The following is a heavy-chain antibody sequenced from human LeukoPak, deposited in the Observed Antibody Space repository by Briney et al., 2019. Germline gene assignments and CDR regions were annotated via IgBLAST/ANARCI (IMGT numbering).Heavy chain of an antibody. CDR1: GYTFTTYG. V-gene: IGHV1-18*01. D-gene: IGHD1-7*01. CDR2: ISAYNGQT. CDR3: AGVAGFCWNSDSFDC. J-gene: IGHJ4*02. Sequence: ASVKVSCKASGYTFTTYGFSWVRQAPGQGLEWLGWISAYNGQTNYAQKVQGRVTMTTDTSTKTAYMELRSLGSDDTAVYYCAGVAGFCWNSDSFDCWGQGTQVTVSS.